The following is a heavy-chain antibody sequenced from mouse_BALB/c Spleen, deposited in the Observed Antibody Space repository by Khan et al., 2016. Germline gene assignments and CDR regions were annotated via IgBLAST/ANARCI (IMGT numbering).Heavy chain of an antibody. Sequence: QVQLKESGAELVRPGSSVKISCKASGYAFSSYWMNWVKQRPGQGLEWIGQIYPGDGDTNYNGKFKGKATLTADKSSSTAYMRLSSLTSEDSAVYFCAREGYGYDTFAYWGQGTLVTVSA. CDR3: AREGYGYDTFAY. V-gene: IGHV1-80*01. J-gene: IGHJ3*01. D-gene: IGHD2-2*01. CDR2: IYPGDGDT. CDR1: GYAFSSYW.